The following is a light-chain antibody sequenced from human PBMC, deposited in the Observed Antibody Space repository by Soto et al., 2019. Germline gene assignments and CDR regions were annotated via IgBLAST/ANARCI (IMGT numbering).Light chain of an antibody. CDR2: DVS. J-gene: IGLJ1*01. CDR1: SSDVGGYNY. Sequence: QSVLTQPRSVSGSPGQSVTISCTGTSSDVGGYNYVSWYQQHPGKAPKLMIYDVSKRPSGVPDRFSGSKSGNTASLTISGLQAEDEADYYCCSYAVSSTFVYGTGTKLTVL. CDR3: CSYAVSSTFV. V-gene: IGLV2-11*01.